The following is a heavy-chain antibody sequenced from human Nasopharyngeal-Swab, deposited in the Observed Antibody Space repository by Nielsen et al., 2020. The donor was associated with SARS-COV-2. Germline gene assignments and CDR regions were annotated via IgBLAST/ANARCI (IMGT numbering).Heavy chain of an antibody. Sequence: SETLSLTCVVSGGSITSSNYWSWVRQSPGKGLEWIAEIYHTGDTYLNPSLSSRVTVSVDKSNNQFPLKLSSVTAADTAVYFCAKELHSTHAFDFWGQGTMVTVSS. CDR1: GGSITSSNY. J-gene: IGHJ3*01. CDR2: IYHTGDT. V-gene: IGHV4-4*02. CDR3: AKELHSTHAFDF.